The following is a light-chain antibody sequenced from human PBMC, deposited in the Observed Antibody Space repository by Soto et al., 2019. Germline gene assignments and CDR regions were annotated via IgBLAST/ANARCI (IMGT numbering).Light chain of an antibody. J-gene: IGLJ3*02. Sequence: HTVVTQEPSFSVSPGGTVTLTCGLSSGSVSTSYYPSWYQQTPGQAPRTLIYSTNTRSSGVPDRVSGSILGNKAALTITGAQAYDESDYYCVLYMGRGSWVLGGGTKLTVL. CDR1: SGSVSTSYY. CDR3: VLYMGRGSWV. CDR2: STN. V-gene: IGLV8-61*01.